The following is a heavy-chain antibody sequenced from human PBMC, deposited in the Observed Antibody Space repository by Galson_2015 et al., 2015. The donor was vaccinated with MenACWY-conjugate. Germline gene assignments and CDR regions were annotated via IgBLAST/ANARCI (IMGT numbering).Heavy chain of an antibody. D-gene: IGHD6-19*01. CDR1: GGTFSSYA. V-gene: IGHV1-69*13. J-gene: IGHJ4*02. CDR2: IVPIFGTA. Sequence: SVKVSCKASGGTFSSYAISWVRQAPGQGLEWMGGIVPIFGTANYAQKFQGRVTITADESTSTAYMELSSLRSEDTAVYYCARAVAGTEGPFDYWGQGTLVTVSS. CDR3: ARAVAGTEGPFDY.